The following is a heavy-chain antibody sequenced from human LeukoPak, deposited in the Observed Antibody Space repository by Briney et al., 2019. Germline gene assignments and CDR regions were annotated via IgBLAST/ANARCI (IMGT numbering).Heavy chain of an antibody. CDR3: AREIIQLPGYFDY. V-gene: IGHV3-53*01. Sequence: GGSLRLSCAASGFTVSSNYMSWVRLAPGKGLEWVSVIYSGGSTYYADSVKGRFTISRDNSKNTLYLQMNSLRAEETAVYYCAREIIQLPGYFDYWGQGTLVTVSS. CDR2: IYSGGST. CDR1: GFTVSSNY. J-gene: IGHJ4*02. D-gene: IGHD5-18*01.